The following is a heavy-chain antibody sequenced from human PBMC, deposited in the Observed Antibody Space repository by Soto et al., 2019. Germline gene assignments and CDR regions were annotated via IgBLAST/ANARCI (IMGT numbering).Heavy chain of an antibody. V-gene: IGHV2-70*11. CDR2: IDWDDDK. CDR1: GFSLSTSGMC. J-gene: IGHJ4*02. D-gene: IGHD3-9*01. CDR3: ARMPLNDILTGPFDY. Sequence: ESGPTLVNPTQTLTLTCTFSGFSLSTSGMCVSWIRQPPGKALEWLARIDWDDDKYYSTSLKTRLTISKDTSKNQVVLTMTNMDPVDTATYYCARMPLNDILTGPFDYWGQGTLVTVSS.